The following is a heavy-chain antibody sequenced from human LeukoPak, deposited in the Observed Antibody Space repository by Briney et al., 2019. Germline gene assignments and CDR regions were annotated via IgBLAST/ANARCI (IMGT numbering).Heavy chain of an antibody. CDR2: ISGSGGST. D-gene: IGHD3-16*02. Sequence: GGSLRLSCAASGFTFSSYAMSWFRQAPGKGLEWVSAISGSGGSTYYADSVKGRFTISRDNSKNTLYLQMNSLRAEDTAVYYCAKDPGGDYDYAWGSYRNWGQGTLVTVSS. CDR1: GFTFSSYA. J-gene: IGHJ4*02. CDR3: AKDPGGDYDYAWGSYRN. V-gene: IGHV3-23*01.